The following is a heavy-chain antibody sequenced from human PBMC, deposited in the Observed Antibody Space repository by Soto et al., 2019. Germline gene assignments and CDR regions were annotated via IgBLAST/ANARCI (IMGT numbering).Heavy chain of an antibody. J-gene: IGHJ6*02. CDR2: IIPFLHAP. CDR3: ARSRAAAPPRVGMDV. D-gene: IGHD6-13*01. CDR1: GGTFSRNA. Sequence: SVKVSCKASGGTFSRNAISWVRQAPGQGLEWMGGIIPFLHAPNYAQKFQGRVTITADESTSIVFMEMSSLRFEDTAVYYCARSRAAAPPRVGMDVWGQGTTVTVSS. V-gene: IGHV1-69*13.